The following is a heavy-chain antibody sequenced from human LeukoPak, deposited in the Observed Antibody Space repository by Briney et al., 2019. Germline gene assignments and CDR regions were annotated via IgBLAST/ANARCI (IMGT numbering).Heavy chain of an antibody. CDR2: ASYSGRT. D-gene: IGHD1/OR15-1a*01. V-gene: IGHV4-59*08. Sequence: PSQTLSLTCTVSGASISNYYWSWIRQPPGKGLECIGYASYSGRTNHNPSLKSRVTISADTSKNQFSLKLTSVTAADTAVYYCTRIRTDTSGLDYWGQGTLVTVSS. J-gene: IGHJ4*02. CDR3: TRIRTDTSGLDY. CDR1: GASISNYY.